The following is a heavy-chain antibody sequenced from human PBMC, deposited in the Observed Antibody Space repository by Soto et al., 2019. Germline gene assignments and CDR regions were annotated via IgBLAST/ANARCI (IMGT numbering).Heavy chain of an antibody. CDR2: IFSDGSKK. J-gene: IGHJ5*02. CDR3: WSYRAWFDP. Sequence: QVQLVESGGGVVQTGRSLRLSCAASGFSFSDYGMHWVHQAPGKGLEWVAVIFSDGSKKYYADSVKGRFTISRDNSKNTMYLQMNSLRAEDTAVYYCWSYRAWFDPWGQGTLVTVSS. V-gene: IGHV3-30*03. CDR1: GFSFSDYG.